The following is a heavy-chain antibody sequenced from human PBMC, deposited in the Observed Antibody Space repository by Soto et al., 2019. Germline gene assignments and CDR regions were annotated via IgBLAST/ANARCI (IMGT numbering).Heavy chain of an antibody. CDR1: GVSFNNNG. CDR2: VSPPFRTS. J-gene: IGHJ6*02. V-gene: IGHV1-69*01. D-gene: IGHD3-10*01. Sequence: QVQRVQSGAEVKKPGSSVKVSCKTSGVSFNNNGIGWVRQAPGHGLEWMGGVSPPFRTSNYARKFQGRISITADASTGTVNMELSSLISEDAAQYYCARVLYYGSGSYSPYGMDVWGQGTTVTVSS. CDR3: ARVLYYGSGSYSPYGMDV.